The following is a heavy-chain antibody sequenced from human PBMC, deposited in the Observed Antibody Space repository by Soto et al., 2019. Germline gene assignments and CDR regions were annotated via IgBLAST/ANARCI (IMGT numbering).Heavy chain of an antibody. CDR2: INPNSGGT. V-gene: IGHV1-2*04. CDR3: ARVPRITIFGVVIIAILYYYYYMDV. CDR1: GYTFTGYY. Sequence: ASVKVSCKASGYTFTGYYMHWVRQAPGQGLEWMGWINPNSGGTNYAQKFQGWVTMTRDTSISTAYMELSRLRSDDTAVYYCARVPRITIFGVVIIAILYYYYYMDVWGKGTTVTGSS. J-gene: IGHJ6*03. D-gene: IGHD3-3*01.